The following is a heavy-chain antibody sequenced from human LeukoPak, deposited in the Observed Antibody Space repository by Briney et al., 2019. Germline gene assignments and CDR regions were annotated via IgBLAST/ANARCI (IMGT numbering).Heavy chain of an antibody. CDR3: ARHFVSVSAFDI. Sequence: SETLSLTCTVSGGSISSYYWSWIRQPPGKGLEWIGYIYYSGSTNYNPSLKSRVTISVDTSKNQFSLKLSSVTAADTAVYYCARHFVSVSAFDIWGQGTMVTVCS. CDR2: IYYSGST. V-gene: IGHV4-59*08. D-gene: IGHD3-16*02. CDR1: GGSISSYY. J-gene: IGHJ3*02.